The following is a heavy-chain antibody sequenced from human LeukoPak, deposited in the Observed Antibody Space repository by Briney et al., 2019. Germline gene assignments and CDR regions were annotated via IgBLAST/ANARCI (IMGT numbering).Heavy chain of an antibody. CDR3: ARGLEWSNTYYYYYYMDV. J-gene: IGHJ6*03. CDR1: GGSISSGSYY. V-gene: IGHV4-61*02. Sequence: SETLSLTCTVSGGSISSGSYYWSWIRQPAGKGLEWIGRIYTSGSINYNPSLKSRVTISIDTSKNQFSLKLSSGTAADTAVYYCARGLEWSNTYYYYYYMDVWGKGTTVTVSS. CDR2: IYTSGSI. D-gene: IGHD3-3*01.